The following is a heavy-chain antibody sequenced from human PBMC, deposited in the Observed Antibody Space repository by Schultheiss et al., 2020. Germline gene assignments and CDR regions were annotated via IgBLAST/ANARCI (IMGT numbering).Heavy chain of an antibody. CDR2: IYYSGST. D-gene: IGHD3-10*01. CDR3: ASPYGSGSLAFDI. V-gene: IGHV4-31*03. Sequence: SETLSLTCTVSGGSISSGGYYWSWIRQHPGKGLEWIGYIYYSGSTYYNPSLKSRVTMSVDTSKNQFSLKVSSVTAADTAVYYCASPYGSGSLAFDIWGQGTMVTVSS. CDR1: GGSISSGGYY. J-gene: IGHJ3*02.